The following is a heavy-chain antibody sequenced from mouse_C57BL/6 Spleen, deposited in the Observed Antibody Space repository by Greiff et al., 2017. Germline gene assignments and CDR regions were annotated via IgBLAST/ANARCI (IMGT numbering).Heavy chain of an antibody. Sequence: EVKLMESGGGLVKPGGSLKLSCAASGFTFSSYAMSWVRQTPEKRLEWVATISDGGSYTYYPDNVKGRFTISRDNAKNNLYLQMSHLKSEDTAMYYCARERGDVYAMDYWGQGTSVTVSS. CDR3: ARERGDVYAMDY. CDR2: ISDGGSYT. CDR1: GFTFSSYA. D-gene: IGHD3-3*01. J-gene: IGHJ4*01. V-gene: IGHV5-4*01.